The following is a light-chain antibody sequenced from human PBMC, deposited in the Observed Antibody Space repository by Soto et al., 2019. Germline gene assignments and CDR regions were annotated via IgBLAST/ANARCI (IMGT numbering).Light chain of an antibody. V-gene: IGLV1-40*01. Sequence: VLTQPPSVSGAPGQRVTISCTGNNSNLGAGYDVHWYQQLPGAAPKLVIFGNRSRPSGVPERFSGSKSGTSASLAITGLQAEDEADYYCQAYDDSLTAFVFGGGTKVTVL. CDR3: QAYDDSLTAFV. CDR2: GNR. CDR1: NSNLGAGYD. J-gene: IGLJ3*02.